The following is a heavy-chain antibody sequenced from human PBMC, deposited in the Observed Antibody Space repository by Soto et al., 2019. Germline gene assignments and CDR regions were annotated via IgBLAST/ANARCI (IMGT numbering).Heavy chain of an antibody. CDR3: ARVVPGAEAWFGP. D-gene: IGHD2-2*01. CDR1: GYTHSNYG. Sequence: ASVKDSCKTSGYTHSNYGITWVRQAPGQPLEWLGWISLYSDGTNYAQKFQGRVSMTTDTSTTTAYMELRSLRSDDTAVYYCARVVPGAEAWFGPWGQGTLVTVSS. V-gene: IGHV1-18*01. CDR2: ISLYSDGT. J-gene: IGHJ5*02.